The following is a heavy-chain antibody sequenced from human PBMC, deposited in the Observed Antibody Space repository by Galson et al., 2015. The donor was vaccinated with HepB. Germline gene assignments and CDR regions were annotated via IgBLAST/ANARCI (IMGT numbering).Heavy chain of an antibody. CDR3: ARDQNFWMATTKEFDY. CDR2: ISSSSSYI. J-gene: IGHJ4*02. Sequence: SLRLSCAGSGFTFSSYSMNWVRQAPGKGLEWVSSISSSSSYIYYADSVKGRFTISRDNAKNSLYLQMNSLRAEDTAVYYCARDQNFWMATTKEFDYWGQGTLVTVSS. CDR1: GFTFSSYS. D-gene: IGHD5-24*01. V-gene: IGHV3-21*01.